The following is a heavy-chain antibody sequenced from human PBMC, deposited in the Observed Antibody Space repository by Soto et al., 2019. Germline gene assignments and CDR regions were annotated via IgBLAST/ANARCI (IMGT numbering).Heavy chain of an antibody. CDR3: AKDDRSVPAATDWFDP. CDR2: ISGSGGST. Sequence: PGGSLILSCAASGFTFSSYAMSWVRQAPGKGLEWVSAISGSGGSTYYADSVKGRFTISRDNSKNTLYLQMNSLRAEDTAVYYCAKDDRSVPAATDWFDPWGQGTLVTVSS. V-gene: IGHV3-23*01. CDR1: GFTFSSYA. D-gene: IGHD2-2*01. J-gene: IGHJ5*02.